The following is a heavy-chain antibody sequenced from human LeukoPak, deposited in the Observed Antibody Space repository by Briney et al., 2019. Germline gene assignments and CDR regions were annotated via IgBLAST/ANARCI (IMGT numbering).Heavy chain of an antibody. D-gene: IGHD4-23*01. V-gene: IGHV4-59*08. Sequence: SETLSLTCTVSGGSLSSYYWSWIRQPPGKGLEWIGYIYYSGSTNYNPSLKSRVTISVDTSKNQFSLKLSSVTAADTAVYYCARLSDYGGNPDFDYWGQGTLVTVSS. J-gene: IGHJ4*02. CDR2: IYYSGST. CDR1: GGSLSSYY. CDR3: ARLSDYGGNPDFDY.